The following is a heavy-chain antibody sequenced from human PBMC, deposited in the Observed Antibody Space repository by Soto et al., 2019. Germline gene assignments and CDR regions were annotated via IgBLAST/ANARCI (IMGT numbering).Heavy chain of an antibody. CDR1: GFTFSDYY. CDR3: ARDSLTTVIFRPLDY. J-gene: IGHJ4*02. D-gene: IGHD4-4*01. Sequence: PGGSLRLSCAASGFTFSDYYMNWVRQAPGKGLEWVSYISSSGSTIYYADSVKGRFTISRDNAKNSLYLQMNSLRAEDTAVYYCARDSLTTVIFRPLDYWGQGTLVTVSS. V-gene: IGHV3-11*04. CDR2: ISSSGSTI.